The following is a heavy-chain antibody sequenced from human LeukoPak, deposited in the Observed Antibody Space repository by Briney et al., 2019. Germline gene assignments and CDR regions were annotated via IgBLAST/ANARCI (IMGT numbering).Heavy chain of an antibody. CDR2: IYYSGST. Sequence: SETLSLTCTVSGGSISSYYWSWLRQPPGKGLEWIGYIYYSGSTNYNPSLKSRVTISVDTSKNQFSLKLSSVTAADTAVYYCARGRGYSYGYYFDYWGQGTLVTVSS. V-gene: IGHV4-59*01. CDR3: ARGRGYSYGYYFDY. D-gene: IGHD5-18*01. CDR1: GGSISSYY. J-gene: IGHJ4*02.